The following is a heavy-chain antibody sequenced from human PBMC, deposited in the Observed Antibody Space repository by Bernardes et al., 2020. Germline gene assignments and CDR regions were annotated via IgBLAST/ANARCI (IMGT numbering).Heavy chain of an antibody. V-gene: IGHV2-5*02. D-gene: IGHD3-10*01. CDR1: GFSLTTSGVG. Sequence: SGPTLVKPTQTLTLTCTFSGFSLTTSGVGVGWIRQPPGKALEWLALIYWDDDKRYSPSLKNRLTITKDTSKNQVILTMTNMDPADTATYYCEHKTGSYWGQGTLVTVSS. J-gene: IGHJ4*02. CDR2: IYWDDDK. CDR3: EHKTGSY.